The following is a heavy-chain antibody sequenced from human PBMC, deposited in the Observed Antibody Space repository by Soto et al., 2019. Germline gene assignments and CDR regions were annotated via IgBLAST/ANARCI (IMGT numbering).Heavy chain of an antibody. V-gene: IGHV3-30*18. Sequence: QVQLVESGGGVVQPGRSLRLSGADSGFTFSTYAMHWVRQAPGKGLEWVAVISYDGSHKYYADSVKGRFAISRDNSKNTLYLQINSLRTEDTALYYCTKPGRAGPSYYYYGMDVWGQGTTVTVSS. CDR3: TKPGRAGPSYYYYGMDV. J-gene: IGHJ6*02. CDR1: GFTFSTYA. D-gene: IGHD6-13*01. CDR2: ISYDGSHK.